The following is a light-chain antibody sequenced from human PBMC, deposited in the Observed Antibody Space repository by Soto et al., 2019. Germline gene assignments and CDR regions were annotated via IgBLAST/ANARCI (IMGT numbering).Light chain of an antibody. CDR1: QSLSSN. J-gene: IGKJ5*01. CDR2: GAS. Sequence: DTVLTQSPATLSVSPGERAAVSCRASQSLSSNLAWYQQKPGQAPRLLIIGASDRVTGIPARFSGSGFGTEFTLTINSLQSEDFAVYYCQQYKNWPLFGQGTRLEIK. CDR3: QQYKNWPL. V-gene: IGKV3-15*01.